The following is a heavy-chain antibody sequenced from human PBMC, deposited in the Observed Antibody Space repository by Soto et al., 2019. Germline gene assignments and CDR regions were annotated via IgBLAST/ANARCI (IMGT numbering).Heavy chain of an antibody. J-gene: IGHJ4*02. V-gene: IGHV1-18*01. Sequence: QVQLVQSGAEVKKPGASVKVSCKASGYTFTSDVISWVRQAPGQVLEWMGWISAYHGNTNYAQKLQGRFTMTTDTSTSTAYMELRSLRSNDPAVYYWARADGPAENIYFDYWGQGTLVTVSS. D-gene: IGHD2-2*01. CDR2: ISAYHGNT. CDR1: GYTFTSDV. CDR3: ARADGPAENIYFDY.